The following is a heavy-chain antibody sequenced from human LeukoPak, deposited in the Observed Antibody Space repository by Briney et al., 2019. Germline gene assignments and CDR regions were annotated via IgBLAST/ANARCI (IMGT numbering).Heavy chain of an antibody. Sequence: GGSLRLSCVVSGFTFSGYWMNWVRQAPGKALEWVANIHEDGSDKYYVDSVKGRFTISRDNAKNSLYLQMNSLRAEDTALYYCARTLRLGTPRAFDIWGRGTMVTVSS. D-gene: IGHD1-14*01. J-gene: IGHJ3*02. CDR1: GFTFSGYW. CDR2: IHEDGSDK. V-gene: IGHV3-7*05. CDR3: ARTLRLGTPRAFDI.